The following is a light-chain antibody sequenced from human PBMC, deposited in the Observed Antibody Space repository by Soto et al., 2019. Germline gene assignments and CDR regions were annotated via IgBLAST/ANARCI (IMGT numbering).Light chain of an antibody. V-gene: IGLV2-14*03. CDR2: DVN. CDR3: SSYTSSSTLV. Sequence: QSALTQPASVSGSPGQSITISCTGTSSDVGGYDSVSWYQQHPGKAPKLMIYDVNNRPSGVSNRFSGSKSGNTASLTISGLQTEDEADYYSSSYTSSSTLVFGGGTKLTVL. CDR1: SSDVGGYDS. J-gene: IGLJ2*01.